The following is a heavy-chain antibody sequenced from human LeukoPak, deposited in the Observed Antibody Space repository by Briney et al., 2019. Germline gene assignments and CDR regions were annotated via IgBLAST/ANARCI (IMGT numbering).Heavy chain of an antibody. V-gene: IGHV3-30-3*01. D-gene: IGHD3-10*01. J-gene: IGHJ4*02. CDR3: ARGPNYYGSGSYYPLDY. Sequence: GGSLRLSCAASGFTFSSYAMHWVRQAPGKGLEWVAVISYDGSNKYYADSVKGRFTISRDNSKNTPYLQMNSLRAEDTAVYYCARGPNYYGSGSYYPLDYWGQGTLVTVSS. CDR2: ISYDGSNK. CDR1: GFTFSSYA.